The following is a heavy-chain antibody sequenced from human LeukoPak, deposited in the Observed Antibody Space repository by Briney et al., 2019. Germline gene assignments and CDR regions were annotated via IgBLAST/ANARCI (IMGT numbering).Heavy chain of an antibody. V-gene: IGHV3-23*01. Sequence: PGGSLRLSCAASGFTFSNYAMSWVRQTPEKGLEWVSSIGGSGSNTYYADSVKGRFTISRDNSKNTLYLQMNNLRVEDTAVYYCAKGHFASSSFFDYWGQGTLVTVSS. CDR2: IGGSGSNT. CDR1: GFTFSNYA. CDR3: AKGHFASSSFFDY. D-gene: IGHD6-6*01. J-gene: IGHJ4*02.